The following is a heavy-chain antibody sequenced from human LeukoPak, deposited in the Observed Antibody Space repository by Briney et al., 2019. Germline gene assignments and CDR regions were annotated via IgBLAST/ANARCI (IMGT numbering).Heavy chain of an antibody. CDR1: GFTFDDYG. CDR3: ARGDYGDYGAAVLFDY. D-gene: IGHD4-17*01. V-gene: IGHV3-20*04. CDR2: INWNGGST. J-gene: IGHJ4*02. Sequence: GGSLRLSCAASGFTFDDYGMSWVRQAPGKGLEWVSGINWNGGSTGYADSVKGRFTISRDNAKNSLYLQMNSLRAEDTALYYCARGDYGDYGAAVLFDYWGQGTLVTVSS.